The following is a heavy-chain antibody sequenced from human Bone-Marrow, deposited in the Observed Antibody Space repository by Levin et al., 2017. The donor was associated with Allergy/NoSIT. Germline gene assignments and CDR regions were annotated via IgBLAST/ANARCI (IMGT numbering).Heavy chain of an antibody. J-gene: IGHJ3*02. CDR2: IVPFYGTT. D-gene: IGHD1-26*01. CDR3: ARDKPGIVGNSEAFDI. Sequence: SVKVSCKASGGTSSTNGITWVRQAPGQGLEWMGAIVPFYGTTTYSQRFRDRVTITAHASPSTFYMELSGLRSEDTAMYYCARDKPGIVGNSEAFDIWGQGTMVTVSS. CDR1: GGTSSTNG. V-gene: IGHV1-69*13.